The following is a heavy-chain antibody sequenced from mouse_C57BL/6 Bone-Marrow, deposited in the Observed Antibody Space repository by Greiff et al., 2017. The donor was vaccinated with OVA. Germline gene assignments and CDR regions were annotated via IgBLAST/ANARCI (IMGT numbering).Heavy chain of an antibody. CDR1: GFSLTSYG. CDR2: IWRGGST. V-gene: IGHV2-2*01. D-gene: IGHD1-1*01. Sequence: VQLVESGPGLVQPSQSLSITCTVSGFSLTSYGVHWVRQSPGKGLEWLGVIWRGGSTDYNAAFISRLSISKDNSKSQVFFKMNSLQADDTAIYYCARKTDYYGSPYAMDYWGQGTSVTVSS. J-gene: IGHJ4*01. CDR3: ARKTDYYGSPYAMDY.